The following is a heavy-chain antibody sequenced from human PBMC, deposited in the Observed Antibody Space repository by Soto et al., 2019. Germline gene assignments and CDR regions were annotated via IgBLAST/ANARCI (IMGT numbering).Heavy chain of an antibody. D-gene: IGHD3-22*01. V-gene: IGHV2-26*01. CDR1: GFSLSNARMG. CDR2: IFSNDEK. CDR3: ARIPPEFYYDSSGYYDY. J-gene: IGHJ4*02. Sequence: KSGPTLVNPTETLTLTCTVSGFSLSNARMGVSWIRQPPGKALEWLAHIFSNDEKSYSTSLKSRLTISKDTSKSQVVLTMTNMDPVDTATYYCARIPPEFYYDSSGYYDYWGQGTLVTVS.